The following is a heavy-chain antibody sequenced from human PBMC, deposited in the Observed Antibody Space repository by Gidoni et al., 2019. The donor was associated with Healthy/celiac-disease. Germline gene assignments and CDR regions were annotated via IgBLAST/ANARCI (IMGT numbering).Heavy chain of an antibody. V-gene: IGHV3-21*01. CDR1: GFTFSSYS. J-gene: IGHJ6*02. Sequence: EVQLVESGGGLVKPGGSLRLSCAASGFTFSSYSMNWVRQAPGKGLEWVSSISSSSSYIYYADSVKGRFTISRDNAKNSLYLQMNSLRAEDTAVYYCARDVSYYYDSKVDVWGQGTTVTVSS. CDR2: ISSSSSYI. CDR3: ARDVSYYYDSKVDV. D-gene: IGHD3-22*01.